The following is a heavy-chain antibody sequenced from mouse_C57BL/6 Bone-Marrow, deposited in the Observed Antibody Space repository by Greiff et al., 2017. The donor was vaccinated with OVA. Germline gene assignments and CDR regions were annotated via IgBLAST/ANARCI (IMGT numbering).Heavy chain of an antibody. J-gene: IGHJ4*01. Sequence: EVKVVESGPGMVKPSQSLSLTCTVTGYSITSGYDWHWIRHFPGNKLEWMGYISYSGSTNYNPSLKSRISITHDTSKNHFFLKLNSVTTEDTATYYCAITTVVENYAMDYWGQGTSVTVSS. D-gene: IGHD1-1*01. CDR1: GYSITSGYD. V-gene: IGHV3-1*01. CDR2: ISYSGST. CDR3: AITTVVENYAMDY.